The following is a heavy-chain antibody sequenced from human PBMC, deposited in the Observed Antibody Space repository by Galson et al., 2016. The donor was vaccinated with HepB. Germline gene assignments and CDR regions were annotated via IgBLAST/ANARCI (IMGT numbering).Heavy chain of an antibody. CDR1: GYTFTTYA. CDR2: INVGNGNT. Sequence: SVKVSCKASGYTFTTYAVHWVRQAPGQRLEWMGWINVGNGNTKYSQNFQGRVTITRDTSASTAYLDLSSLRSEYTAVYYWARDHRRVTIFGGGSMDVWGQGTTVTVSS. D-gene: IGHD3-3*01. J-gene: IGHJ6*02. V-gene: IGHV1-3*01. CDR3: ARDHRRVTIFGGGSMDV.